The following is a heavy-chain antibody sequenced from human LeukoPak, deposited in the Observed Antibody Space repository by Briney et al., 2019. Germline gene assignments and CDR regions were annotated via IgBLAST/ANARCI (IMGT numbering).Heavy chain of an antibody. CDR3: GRGQWLVF. V-gene: IGHV3-7*01. D-gene: IGHD6-19*01. CDR2: IKQDGSEK. J-gene: IGHJ4*02. CDR1: GFTFSTYW. Sequence: GGSLRLSCAASGFTFSTYWMSWVRQAPGKGPEWVAKIKQDGSEKYYVDSVKGRFTISRDNAENSLYLQMDSLRAEDTAVYYCGRGQWLVFRGQGTLVTVSS.